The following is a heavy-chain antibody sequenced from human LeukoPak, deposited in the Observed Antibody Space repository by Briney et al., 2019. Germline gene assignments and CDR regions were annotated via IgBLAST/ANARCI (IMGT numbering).Heavy chain of an antibody. D-gene: IGHD6-19*01. V-gene: IGHV3-23*01. Sequence: GGSLRLSCAASGFTFSSYAMSWVRQAPGKGLEWVSAISGSGGSTYYADSVKGRFTISRDNSKNTLYLQMNSLGAEDTAVYYCAKDPGWSRNYYMDVWGKGTTVTVSS. J-gene: IGHJ6*03. CDR1: GFTFSSYA. CDR2: ISGSGGST. CDR3: AKDPGWSRNYYMDV.